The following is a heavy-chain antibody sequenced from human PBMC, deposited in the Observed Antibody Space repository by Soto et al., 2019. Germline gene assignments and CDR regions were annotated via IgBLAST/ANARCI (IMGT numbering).Heavy chain of an antibody. CDR3: AREGEQQLVSGWFDP. CDR1: GGTFSSYT. CDR2: IIPILGIA. V-gene: IGHV1-69*04. D-gene: IGHD6-13*01. Sequence: GGSVKFSCRPSGGTFSSYTMSWVRQAPGQGLEWMGRIIPILGIANYAQKFQGRVTITADKSTSTAYMELSSLRSEDTAVYYCAREGEQQLVSGWFDPWGQGTQVTVSS. J-gene: IGHJ5*02.